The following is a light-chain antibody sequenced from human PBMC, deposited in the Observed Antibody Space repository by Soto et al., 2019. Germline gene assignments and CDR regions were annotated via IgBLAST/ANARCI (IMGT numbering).Light chain of an antibody. CDR2: DAS. Sequence: AIRMTQSPSSLSASTGDRVTITCRASQGISSYLAWYQQKPGKAPKLLIYDASGLERGVPSRFSGSGSGTECTLTISSLQPDDFATYYCQQYKKYSTFGGGTKVDIK. CDR1: QGISSY. CDR3: QQYKKYST. J-gene: IGKJ4*01. V-gene: IGKV1-8*01.